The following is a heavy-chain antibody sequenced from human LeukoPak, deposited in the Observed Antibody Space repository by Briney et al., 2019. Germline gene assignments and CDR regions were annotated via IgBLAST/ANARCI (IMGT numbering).Heavy chain of an antibody. D-gene: IGHD3-3*01. CDR2: IYYSGST. Sequence: SETLSLTCTVSGGSISSGDYYWSWIRQPPGKGLEWIGYIYYSGSTYYNPPLKSRVTISVDTSKNQFSLKLSSVTAADTAVYYCAREGYDFWSGYPNWFGPWGQGTLVTVSS. CDR1: GGSISSGDYY. V-gene: IGHV4-30-4*08. J-gene: IGHJ5*02. CDR3: AREGYDFWSGYPNWFGP.